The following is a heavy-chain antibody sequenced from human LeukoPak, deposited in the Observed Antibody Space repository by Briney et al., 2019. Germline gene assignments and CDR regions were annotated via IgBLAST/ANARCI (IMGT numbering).Heavy chain of an antibody. CDR1: GGSFSGYY. D-gene: IGHD2-15*01. CDR3: ARHAVIVVVVAATVRYNWFDP. J-gene: IGHJ5*02. V-gene: IGHV4-34*01. Sequence: SETLSLTCAVYGGSFSGYYWSWVRQPPGKGLEWIGEINHGGSTNYNPSPKSRVTISVDTSKNQFSLKLSPVTAADTAVYYCARHAVIVVVVAATVRYNWFDPWGQGTLVTVSS. CDR2: INHGGST.